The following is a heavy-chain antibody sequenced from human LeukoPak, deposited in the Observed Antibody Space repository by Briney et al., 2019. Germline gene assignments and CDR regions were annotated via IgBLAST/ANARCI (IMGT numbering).Heavy chain of an antibody. D-gene: IGHD6-6*01. CDR3: ARVMYSSSSRYPDY. J-gene: IGHJ4*02. Sequence: ASVKVSCKASGYTFTGYYMHWVRQAPGQGLEWMGWINPNSGGTNYAQKFQGRVTMTRDTSISTAYMELSRLRSDDTAVYYCARVMYSSSSRYPDYWGQGTLVTVSS. V-gene: IGHV1-2*02. CDR2: INPNSGGT. CDR1: GYTFTGYY.